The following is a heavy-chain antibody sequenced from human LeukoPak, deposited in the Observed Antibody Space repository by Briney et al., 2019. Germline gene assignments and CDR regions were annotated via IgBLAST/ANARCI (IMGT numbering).Heavy chain of an antibody. CDR3: ARDTVTPNPPYYYYGMDV. D-gene: IGHD4-17*01. CDR1: GFTFSSYS. CDR2: ISSSSSTI. V-gene: IGHV3-48*04. J-gene: IGHJ6*02. Sequence: GGSLRLSCAASGFTFSSYSMNWVRQAPGKGLEWVSYISSSSSTIYYADSVKGRFTISRDNAKNSLYLQMNSLRAEDTAVYYCARDTVTPNPPYYYYGMDVWGQGTTVTVSS.